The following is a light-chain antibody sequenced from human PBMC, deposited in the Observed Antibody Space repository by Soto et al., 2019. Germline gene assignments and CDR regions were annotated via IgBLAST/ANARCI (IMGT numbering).Light chain of an antibody. V-gene: IGKV3-11*01. CDR2: DAS. Sequence: EIVLTQSPGTLSLSPGERATLSCRASQSVSSYLAWYQQKPGQAPRLLIYDASNRATGIPARFSGSGSGTDFTLTISSLEPEDFAVYYCQQRSNWPPLWTFGQGTKV. CDR3: QQRSNWPPLWT. J-gene: IGKJ1*01. CDR1: QSVSSY.